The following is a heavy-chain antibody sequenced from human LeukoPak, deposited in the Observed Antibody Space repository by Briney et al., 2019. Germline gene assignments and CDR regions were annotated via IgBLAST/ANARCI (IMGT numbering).Heavy chain of an antibody. CDR1: GGTFSSYA. Sequence: SVKVSCKASGGTFSSYAANWVRQAPGQGLEWMGRIIPILGVTNYAQKFQGRVTITADKSTSTAYMDLSSLRSEDTAMFYCARDVKACSSSTCYSSFDVWGQGTMVTVSS. J-gene: IGHJ3*01. CDR3: ARDVKACSSSTCYSSFDV. V-gene: IGHV1-69*04. D-gene: IGHD2-2*01. CDR2: IIPILGVT.